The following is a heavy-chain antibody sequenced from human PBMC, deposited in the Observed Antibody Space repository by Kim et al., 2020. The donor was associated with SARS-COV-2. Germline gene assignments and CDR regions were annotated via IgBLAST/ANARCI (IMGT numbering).Heavy chain of an antibody. CDR3: ASPDSGYDLGSFDI. CDR1: GGSFSGYY. V-gene: IGHV4-34*01. Sequence: SETLSLTCAVYGGSFSGYYWSWIRQPPGKGLEWIGEINHSGSTNYNPSLKSRVTISVDTSKNQFSLKLSSVTAADTAVYYCASPDSGYDLGSFDIWGQGTMVTVSS. D-gene: IGHD5-12*01. J-gene: IGHJ3*02. CDR2: INHSGST.